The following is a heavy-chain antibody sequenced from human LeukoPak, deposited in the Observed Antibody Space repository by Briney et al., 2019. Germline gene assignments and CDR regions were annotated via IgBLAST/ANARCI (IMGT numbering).Heavy chain of an antibody. V-gene: IGHV3-23*01. CDR1: GFTFSSYA. J-gene: IGHJ3*02. D-gene: IGHD3-9*01. CDR2: ISGSGGST. Sequence: GGSLRLSCAASGFTFSSYAMSWVRQAPGKGLEWVSAISGSGGSTYYADSVKGRFTISRDNSKNTLYLQMNSLRAEDTAVYYCAKDLYYDILTGYYTVTAFDIWGQGTMVTVSS. CDR3: AKDLYYDILTGYYTVTAFDI.